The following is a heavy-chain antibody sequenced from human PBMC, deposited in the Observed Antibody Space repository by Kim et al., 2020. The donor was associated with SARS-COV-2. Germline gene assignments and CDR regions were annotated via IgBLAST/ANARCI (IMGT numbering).Heavy chain of an antibody. Sequence: SETLSLTCTVSGGSVSSGSYYWSWIRQPPGKGLEWIGYIYYSGSTNYNPSLKSRVTISVDTSKNQFSLKLSSVTAADTAVYYCASRPPYSSSWYGGNWYFDLWGRGTLVTVSS. CDR3: ASRPPYSSSWYGGNWYFDL. V-gene: IGHV4-61*01. J-gene: IGHJ2*01. D-gene: IGHD6-13*01. CDR2: IYYSGST. CDR1: GGSVSSGSYY.